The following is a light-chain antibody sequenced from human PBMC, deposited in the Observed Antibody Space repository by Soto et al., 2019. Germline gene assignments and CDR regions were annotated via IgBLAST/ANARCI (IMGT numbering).Light chain of an antibody. CDR2: EVS. CDR3: SSYAGSNNLV. Sequence: QSVLTQPPSASGSPGQSVTISCTGTSSDVGGYNYVSWYQQHPGKAPKLMIYEVSNRPSGVPDRFSGSKSGNTASLTVSGLQAEDEADYYSSSYAGSNNLVFGGGTKLTVL. J-gene: IGLJ3*02. CDR1: SSDVGGYNY. V-gene: IGLV2-8*01.